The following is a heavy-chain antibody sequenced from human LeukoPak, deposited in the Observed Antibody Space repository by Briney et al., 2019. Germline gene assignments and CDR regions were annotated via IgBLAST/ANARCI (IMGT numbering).Heavy chain of an antibody. J-gene: IGHJ4*02. CDR2: INPSGGST. D-gene: IGHD3-22*01. CDR1: GYTFTGYY. V-gene: IGHV1-46*01. CDR3: ARTYYYDSSGYGLGY. Sequence: ASVKVSCKASGYTFTGYYMHWVRQAPGQGLEWMGIINPSGGSTSYAQKFQGRVTMTRDMSTSTVYMELSSLRSEDTAVYYCARTYYYDSSGYGLGYWGQGTLVTVSS.